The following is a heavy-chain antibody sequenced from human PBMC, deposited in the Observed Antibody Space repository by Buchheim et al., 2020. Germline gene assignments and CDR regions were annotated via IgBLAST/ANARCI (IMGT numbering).Heavy chain of an antibody. CDR3: ARDPGGSYLIDY. CDR2: IWYDGSNK. CDR1: GFTFSSYG. Sequence: QVQLVESGGGVVQPGRSLRLSCAASGFTFSSYGMHWVRQAPGKGLEWVAVIWYDGSNKYYADSVKGRFTISSDNSKNTLYLQMNSLRAEDTAVYYCARDPGGSYLIDYWGQGTL. D-gene: IGHD1-26*01. J-gene: IGHJ4*02. V-gene: IGHV3-33*01.